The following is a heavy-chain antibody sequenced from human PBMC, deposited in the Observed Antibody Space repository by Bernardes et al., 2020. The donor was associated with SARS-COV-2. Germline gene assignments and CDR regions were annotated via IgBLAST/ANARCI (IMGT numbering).Heavy chain of an antibody. V-gene: IGHV3-23*01. D-gene: IGHD1-20*01. J-gene: IGHJ6*02. CDR3: AKDHNWNNHYYYYGMDV. Sequence: GGSLRLSCAASGFTFSSYAMSWVRQAPGKGLEWVSAISGSGGSTYYADSVKGRFTISRDNSKNTLYLQMNSLRAEDTAVYYCAKDHNWNNHYYYYGMDVWGQGTTVTVSS. CDR2: ISGSGGST. CDR1: GFTFSSYA.